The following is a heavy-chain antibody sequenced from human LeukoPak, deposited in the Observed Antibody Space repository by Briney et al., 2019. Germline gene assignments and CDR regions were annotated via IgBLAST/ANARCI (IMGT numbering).Heavy chain of an antibody. CDR1: EFSVGSSY. Sequence: GGSLRLSCAASEFSVGSSYMTWVRQAPGKGLEWVSLIYSGGSTYYADSVKGRFTISRDNSKNTLYLQMNSLRAEDTAVYYCAKEVTVVVPAASYYFDYWGQGTLVTVSS. D-gene: IGHD2-2*01. CDR3: AKEVTVVVPAASYYFDY. J-gene: IGHJ4*02. V-gene: IGHV3-53*01. CDR2: IYSGGST.